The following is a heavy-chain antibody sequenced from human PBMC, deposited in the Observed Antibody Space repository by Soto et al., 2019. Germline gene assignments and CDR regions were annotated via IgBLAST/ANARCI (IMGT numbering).Heavy chain of an antibody. D-gene: IGHD1-26*01. CDR2: IYYIGSA. V-gene: IGHV4-59*01. CDR1: GGSMSNYY. CDR3: ARGYSPALGAPWARVNWFDP. J-gene: IGHJ5*02. Sequence: SSETLSLTCTVSGGSMSNYYWSWMRQPPGKGLTLIGYIYYIGSADYNPSLKSRVTMSVDTSRNQLSLNLTSVTAADTAVYYCARGYSPALGAPWARVNWFDPWGQGTLVTSPQ.